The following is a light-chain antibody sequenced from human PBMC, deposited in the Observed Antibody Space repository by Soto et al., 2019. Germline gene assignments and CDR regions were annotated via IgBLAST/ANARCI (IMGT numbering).Light chain of an antibody. J-gene: IGKJ2*01. CDR2: GIS. Sequence: EMVLTQSPATLSLSPGERVTLSCRASQSVSNSLVWYQQKAGQAPRLRLYGISYRATGVPARFSGSGSGTDFTLSISSLEPEDFAIYYCQQGSDWPPTYTFGQGTKLAIK. CDR1: QSVSNS. V-gene: IGKV3-11*01. CDR3: QQGSDWPPTYT.